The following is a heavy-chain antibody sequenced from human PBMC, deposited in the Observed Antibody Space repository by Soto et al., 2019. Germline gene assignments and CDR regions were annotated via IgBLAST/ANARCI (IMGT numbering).Heavy chain of an antibody. V-gene: IGHV4-39*01. Sequence: SETLSLTCTVSGGSISSSSYYWGWIRQPPGKGLEWIGSIYYSGSTYYNPSLKSRFTISVDTSKNQFSLKLSSVTAADTAVYYCARQRGTVVVVAANSPRGWFDPWGQGTLVTVSS. CDR2: IYYSGST. CDR3: ARQRGTVVVVAANSPRGWFDP. CDR1: GGSISSSSYY. D-gene: IGHD2-15*01. J-gene: IGHJ5*02.